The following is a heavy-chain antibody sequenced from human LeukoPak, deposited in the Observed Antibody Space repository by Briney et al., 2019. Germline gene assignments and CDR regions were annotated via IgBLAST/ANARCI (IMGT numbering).Heavy chain of an antibody. CDR3: TRDPDG. CDR2: IYSGGDT. CDR1: GFTVSSYA. Sequence: GGSLRLSCGASGFTVSSYAMSWVRQAPGKGLEWVSVIYSGGDTFHADSVKGRFTLSRDNSKNILYLQMNSLRAEDTAVYYCTRDPDGWGQGTLDTVSS. V-gene: IGHV3-66*01. J-gene: IGHJ4*02.